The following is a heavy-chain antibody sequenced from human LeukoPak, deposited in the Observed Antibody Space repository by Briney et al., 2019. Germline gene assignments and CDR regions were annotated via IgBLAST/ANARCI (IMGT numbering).Heavy chain of an antibody. J-gene: IGHJ4*02. CDR1: GFTFSNYE. V-gene: IGHV3-21*01. Sequence: GGSLRLSCAASGFTFSNYEMNWVRQAPGKGLEWVSSISSSSSYIYYADSVKGRFTISRDNAKNSLYLQMNSLRAEDTAVYYCAPSGSGWSEPTTSFDYWGQGTLVTVSS. CDR3: APSGSGWSEPTTSFDY. D-gene: IGHD6-19*01. CDR2: ISSSSSYI.